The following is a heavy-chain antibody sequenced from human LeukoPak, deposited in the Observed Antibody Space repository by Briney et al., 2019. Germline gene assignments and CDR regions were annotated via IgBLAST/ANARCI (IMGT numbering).Heavy chain of an antibody. CDR1: DGSISNF. CDR3: ARIFGDGRNRGVMDV. Sequence: SETLSLTCTVSDGSISNFWSWIRQPPGTGLEGIGYIYTSGSTKYNSSLKSRVIISVDTSRNQFSLSLNSVTAADTAVYYCARIFGDGRNRGVMDVWGKGTTVTVSS. D-gene: IGHD3-3*01. CDR2: IYTSGST. V-gene: IGHV4-4*09. J-gene: IGHJ6*03.